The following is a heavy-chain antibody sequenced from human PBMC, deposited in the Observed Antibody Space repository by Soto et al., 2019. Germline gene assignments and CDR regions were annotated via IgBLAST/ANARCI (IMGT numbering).Heavy chain of an antibody. CDR2: VSGSGGST. V-gene: IGHV3-23*01. Sequence: PGGSLRLSCAASGFTFSSYAMSWVRQAPGKGLEWVSGVSGSGGSTYCVGSVKGRFTISRDNSKNTLYLQMNSLRAEDTAVYYCAKDFGYNYGYDAFDIWGQGTMVTVSS. J-gene: IGHJ3*02. CDR1: GFTFSSYA. CDR3: AKDFGYNYGYDAFDI. D-gene: IGHD5-18*01.